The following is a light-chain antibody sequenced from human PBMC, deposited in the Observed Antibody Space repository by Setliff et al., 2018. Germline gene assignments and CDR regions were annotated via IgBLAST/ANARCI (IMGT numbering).Light chain of an antibody. CDR3: AAWDNSLSGVE. CDR2: SNN. V-gene: IGLV1-44*01. Sequence: QRVTISCSGSSSNIGSNTVNWYQQVPGTAPKLLIYSNNQRPSGVPDRFSGSRSGTSASLAISGLQSEDEADYFCAAWDNSLSGVEFGGGTK. CDR1: SSNIGSNT. J-gene: IGLJ3*02.